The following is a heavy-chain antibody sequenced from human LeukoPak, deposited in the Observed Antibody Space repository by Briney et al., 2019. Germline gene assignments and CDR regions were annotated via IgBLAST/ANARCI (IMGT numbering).Heavy chain of an antibody. D-gene: IGHD6-13*01. CDR2: IYSGGST. V-gene: IGHV3-66*01. J-gene: IGHJ5*02. CDR3: ARMFSSSYTSGWFDP. CDR1: GFTVSSNY. Sequence: GGSLRLSCAASGFTVSSNYTSWVRQAPGKGLEWVSVIYSGGSTYYADSVKGRFTISRDNSKNTLYLQMNSLRAEDTAVYYCARMFSSSYTSGWFDPWGQGTLVTVSS.